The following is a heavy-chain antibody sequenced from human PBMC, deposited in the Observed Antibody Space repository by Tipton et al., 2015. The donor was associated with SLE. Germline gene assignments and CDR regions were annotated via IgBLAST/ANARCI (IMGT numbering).Heavy chain of an antibody. CDR3: ARKDDYYGSGSYNGMDV. CDR2: ISWDGGST. J-gene: IGHJ6*02. Sequence: GSLRLSCAASGFTFDDYTMHWVRQAPGKGLEWVSLISWDGGSTYYADSVKGRFTISRDNSKNSLYLQMNSLRTEDTALYYCARKDDYYGSGSYNGMDVWDQGTTVTVSS. CDR1: GFTFDDYT. V-gene: IGHV3-43*01. D-gene: IGHD3-10*01.